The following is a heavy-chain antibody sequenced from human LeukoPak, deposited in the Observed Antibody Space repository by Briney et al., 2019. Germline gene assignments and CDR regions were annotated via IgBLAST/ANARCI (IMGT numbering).Heavy chain of an antibody. Sequence: GGSLRLSCVASANYWMHWVRQAPGKGLVWVSHINSDGSWTSYADSVKGRFTISKDNAKNSLYLQMNSLRAEDTAVYYCAKGEVATTPYYFDYWGQGTLVTVSS. CDR3: AKGEVATTPYYFDY. CDR2: INSDGSWT. V-gene: IGHV3-74*01. J-gene: IGHJ4*02. D-gene: IGHD5-24*01. CDR1: ANYW.